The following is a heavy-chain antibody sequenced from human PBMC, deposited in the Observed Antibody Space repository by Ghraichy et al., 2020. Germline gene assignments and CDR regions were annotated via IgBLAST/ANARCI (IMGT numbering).Heavy chain of an antibody. CDR1: GGSISSSSYY. CDR3: ARGITFTKYYGMDV. D-gene: IGHD2-8*01. Sequence: ESLNISCTVSGGSISSSSYYWGWIRQPPGKGLEWIGSIYYSGSTYYNPSLKSRVTISVDTSKNQFSLKLSSVTAADTAVYYCARGITFTKYYGMDVWGQGTTVTVSS. V-gene: IGHV4-39*01. CDR2: IYYSGST. J-gene: IGHJ6*02.